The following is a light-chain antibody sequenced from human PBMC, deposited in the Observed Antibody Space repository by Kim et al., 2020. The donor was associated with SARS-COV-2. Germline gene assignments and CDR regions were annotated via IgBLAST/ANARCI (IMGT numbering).Light chain of an antibody. CDR2: AAS. CDR1: QVITNS. CDR3: QQSYTLAT. Sequence: SAIVGESVTTTCPDRQVITNSLNWYQQSTKNAPKLLISAASSLETGVPTSISGSGFGTHFPFTISSLQPDDVGTYFCQQSYTLATFGGGTKVDIK. J-gene: IGKJ4*01. V-gene: IGKV1-33*01.